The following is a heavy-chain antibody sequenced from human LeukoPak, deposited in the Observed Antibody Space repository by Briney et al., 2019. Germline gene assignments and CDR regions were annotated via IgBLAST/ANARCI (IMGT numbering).Heavy chain of an antibody. D-gene: IGHD4-17*01. CDR2: INSGGSST. CDR3: ARERRTTVTYGMDV. CDR1: GFTFSSYW. Sequence: GGSLRLSCAASGFTFSSYWMHWVRQAPGKGLVWVSRINSGGSSTSYADSVKGRFTISRDNAKDTLYLQMNSLRAEDTAVYYCARERRTTVTYGMDVWGQGTTVTVSS. J-gene: IGHJ6*02. V-gene: IGHV3-74*01.